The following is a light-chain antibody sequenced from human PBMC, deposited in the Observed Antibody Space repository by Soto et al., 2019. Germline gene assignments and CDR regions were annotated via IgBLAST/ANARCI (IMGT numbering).Light chain of an antibody. CDR2: DVS. V-gene: IGLV2-11*01. CDR1: SSDVGGNNY. Sequence: QSALTQPRSVSGSPGQIVTISCTGTSSDVGGNNYVSWYQQHPGKAPKLIIYDVSKWPSGVPDRFSGSKSGNTASLTISGLQAEDEADYYCCSYAGSYVFGTGTKLTVL. J-gene: IGLJ1*01. CDR3: CSYAGSYV.